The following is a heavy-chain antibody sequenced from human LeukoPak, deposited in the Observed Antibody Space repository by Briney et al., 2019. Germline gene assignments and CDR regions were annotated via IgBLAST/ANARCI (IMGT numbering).Heavy chain of an antibody. CDR3: ARQAYSSNLGWFDP. Sequence: SETLSLTCTVSGGSISSYYWSWIRQPPGKGLEWIGNIYNSGSTYYNPSLKSRVTISVDTSKNQFSLKLSSVTAADTAVYYCARQAYSSNLGWFDPWGQGTLVTVSS. J-gene: IGHJ5*02. V-gene: IGHV4-59*04. D-gene: IGHD6-13*01. CDR2: IYNSGST. CDR1: GGSISSYY.